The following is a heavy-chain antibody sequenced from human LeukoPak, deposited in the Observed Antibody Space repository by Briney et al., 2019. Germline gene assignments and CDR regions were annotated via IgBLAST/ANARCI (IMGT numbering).Heavy chain of an antibody. CDR2: IYYSWST. V-gene: IGHV4-59*01. CDR1: GGSISSYS. CDR3: ARGNTIFGAVISIDS. Sequence: PSETLSLTCTVSGGSISSYSGYWIRLPPAKGQEWNGYIYYSWSTNYNPSLKSRVTISVYTSKNPFSLKLSSVTAADPAVYYYARGNTIFGAVISIDSWGQGTLVTVSS. J-gene: IGHJ4*02. D-gene: IGHD3-3*01.